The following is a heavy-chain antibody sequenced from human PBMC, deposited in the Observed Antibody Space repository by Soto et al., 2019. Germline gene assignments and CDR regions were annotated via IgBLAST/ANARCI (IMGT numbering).Heavy chain of an antibody. D-gene: IGHD2-2*01. Sequence: QMQLVQSGPEVKKPGTSVKVSCKASGFTFTSSAMQWVRQARGQRLEWIGWIVVGSGNTNYAQKFQERVTITRDMYKSTAYMELSSLRSEDTAVYYCAADTPHIVVVPAAMRTWGQGTLVTVSS. CDR2: IVVGSGNT. V-gene: IGHV1-58*02. J-gene: IGHJ4*02. CDR3: AADTPHIVVVPAAMRT. CDR1: GFTFTSSA.